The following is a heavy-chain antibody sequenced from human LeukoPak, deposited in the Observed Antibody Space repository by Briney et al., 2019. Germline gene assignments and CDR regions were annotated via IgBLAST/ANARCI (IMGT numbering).Heavy chain of an antibody. CDR1: GFTFSSYS. V-gene: IGHV3-48*01. CDR3: ARDLRDCSSTSCHDYYYYYGMDV. D-gene: IGHD2-2*01. J-gene: IGHJ6*02. CDR2: ISSSSSTI. Sequence: GGSLRLSRAASGFTFSSYSMNWVRQAPGKGLEWVSYISSSSSTIYYADSVKGRFTIPRDNAKNSLYLQMNSLRAEDTAVYYCARDLRDCSSTSCHDYYYYYGMDVWGQGTTVTVSS.